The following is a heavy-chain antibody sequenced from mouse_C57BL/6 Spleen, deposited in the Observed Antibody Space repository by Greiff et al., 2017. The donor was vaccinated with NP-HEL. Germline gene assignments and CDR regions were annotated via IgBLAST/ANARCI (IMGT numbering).Heavy chain of an antibody. CDR1: GYTFTSYT. CDR2: INPSSGYT. J-gene: IGHJ4*01. Sequence: VQLQQSGAELARPGASVKMSCKASGYTFTSYTMHWVKQRPGQGLEWIGYINPSSGYTKYNQKFKDKATLTADKSSSTAYMQLSSLTSEDSAVYYCARDGLRAMDYWGQGTSVTVSS. CDR3: ARDGLRAMDY. V-gene: IGHV1-4*01. D-gene: IGHD3-1*01.